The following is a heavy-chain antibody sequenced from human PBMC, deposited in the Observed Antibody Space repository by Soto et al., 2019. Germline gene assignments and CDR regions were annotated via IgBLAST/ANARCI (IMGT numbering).Heavy chain of an antibody. CDR3: ARNRLRQYYYGMDV. CDR2: IYPCDSDT. J-gene: IGHJ6*02. V-gene: IGHV5-51*01. Sequence: PGESLKISCQGSGYSFANYWIAWVRQMPGKGLEWGGVIYPCDSDTRYSPSFLCQVTISADKSISHVYLQWSSLKASDTAMYYCARNRLRQYYYGMDVWGQGTTVTV. CDR1: GYSFANYW. D-gene: IGHD3-10*01.